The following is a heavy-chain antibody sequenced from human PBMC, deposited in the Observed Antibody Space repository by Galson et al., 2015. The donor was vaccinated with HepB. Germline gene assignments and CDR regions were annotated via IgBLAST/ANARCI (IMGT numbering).Heavy chain of an antibody. V-gene: IGHV3-11*06. CDR2: ITSSGSYT. J-gene: IGHJ4*02. CDR1: GFTFSDYY. D-gene: IGHD3-9*01. Sequence: SLRLSCAASGFTFSDYYMSWIRQAPGKGLEWISYITSSGSYTNYADSVKGRLTISRDNAKNSLYLQMNSLRAEDTAVYFCASAPNYDLLPGYLDYWGQGTLVTVSS. CDR3: ASAPNYDLLPGYLDY.